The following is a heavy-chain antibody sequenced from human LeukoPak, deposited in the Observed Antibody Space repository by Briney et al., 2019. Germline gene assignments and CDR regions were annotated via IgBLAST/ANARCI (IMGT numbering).Heavy chain of an antibody. CDR3: ARRGYSYGDAFDI. J-gene: IGHJ3*02. Sequence: GGSLRLSCAASGFTFSSYALYWVRQAPGKGLEYVSAISSNGGTTYYANSVKGRFTISRDNSKNTLYLQMGSLRAEDMAVYYCARRGYSYGDAFDIWGQGTMVTVSS. CDR2: ISSNGGTT. V-gene: IGHV3-64*01. CDR1: GFTFSSYA. D-gene: IGHD5-18*01.